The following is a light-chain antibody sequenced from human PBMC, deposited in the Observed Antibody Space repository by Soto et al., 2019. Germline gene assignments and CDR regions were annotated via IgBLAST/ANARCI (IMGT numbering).Light chain of an antibody. CDR2: GAS. J-gene: IGKJ3*01. V-gene: IGKV3D-20*02. CDR3: QVRANWLFT. Sequence: EIVLTQSPGTLSLSPGERATVSCRASQSFTSGYLAWYQQRPGQAPRLLIYGASRRATGVPDRFSGSESETDFTLTISGLEPEDFAVYYCQVRANWLFTFGPGTKVDIK. CDR1: QSFTSGY.